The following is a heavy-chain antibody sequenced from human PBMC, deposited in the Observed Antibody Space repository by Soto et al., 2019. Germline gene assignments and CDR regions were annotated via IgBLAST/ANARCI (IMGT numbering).Heavy chain of an antibody. Sequence: SETLSLTCTVSGGSISSSSYYWGWIRQPPGKGLEWIGSIYYSGSTHYNPSLKSRVTISVDTSKNQFSLKLSSVTAADTAVYYCARQVGYCSSTSCYGEIYYFDHWGQGTLVTVSS. V-gene: IGHV4-39*01. CDR2: IYYSGST. J-gene: IGHJ4*02. D-gene: IGHD2-2*01. CDR1: GGSISSSSYY. CDR3: ARQVGYCSSTSCYGEIYYFDH.